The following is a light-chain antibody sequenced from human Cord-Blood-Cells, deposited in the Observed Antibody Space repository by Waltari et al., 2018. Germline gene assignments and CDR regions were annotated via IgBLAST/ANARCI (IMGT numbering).Light chain of an antibody. J-gene: IGKJ1*01. CDR2: KAS. V-gene: IGKV1-5*03. Sequence: DIQMTQSPSTLSASVGDRVPITCRASQSISSWLAWYQQKPGKAPKLLIYKASSLESGVPSRFSGSGSGTKFTLTISSLQPDDFATYYCQQYNSYSWTFGQGTKVEIK. CDR1: QSISSW. CDR3: QQYNSYSWT.